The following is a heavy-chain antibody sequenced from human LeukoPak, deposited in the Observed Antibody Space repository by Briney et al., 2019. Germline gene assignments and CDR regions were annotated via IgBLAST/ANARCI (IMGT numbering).Heavy chain of an antibody. Sequence: ASVKVSCKASGYTFTSYDISWVRQAPGQGLEWMGGIIPIFGTANYAQKFQGRVTITADESTSTAYMELSSLRSEDTAVYYCARTAIYDSSGYYSDYWGQGTLVTVSS. D-gene: IGHD3-22*01. J-gene: IGHJ4*02. CDR1: GYTFTSYD. CDR2: IIPIFGTA. CDR3: ARTAIYDSSGYYSDY. V-gene: IGHV1-69*13.